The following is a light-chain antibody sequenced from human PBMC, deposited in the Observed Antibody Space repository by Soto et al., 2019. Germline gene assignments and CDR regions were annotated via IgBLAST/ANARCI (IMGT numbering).Light chain of an antibody. CDR3: QQYNSLWT. Sequence: DIQMTQSPSTLSASVGDRVTITCRASQSISSWLAWYQQKPGKAPKLLIYKASSLESGVPSRFSGSGSGTEFTLNISSLQPDYFATYYCQQYNSLWTFGQGTKVEIK. CDR1: QSISSW. CDR2: KAS. V-gene: IGKV1-5*03. J-gene: IGKJ1*01.